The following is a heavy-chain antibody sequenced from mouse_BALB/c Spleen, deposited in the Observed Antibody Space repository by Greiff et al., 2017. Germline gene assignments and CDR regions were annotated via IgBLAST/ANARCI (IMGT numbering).Heavy chain of an antibody. J-gene: IGHJ4*01. CDR3: TRSRPRGAMDY. CDR1: GYTFTSYY. CDR2: INPSNGGT. Sequence: VKLQESGAELVKPGASVKLSCKASGYTFTSYYMYWVKQRPGQGLEWIGEINPSNGGTNFNEKFKSKATLTVDKSSSTAYMQLSSLTSEDSAVYYCTRSRPRGAMDYWGQGTSVTVSS. V-gene: IGHV1S81*02.